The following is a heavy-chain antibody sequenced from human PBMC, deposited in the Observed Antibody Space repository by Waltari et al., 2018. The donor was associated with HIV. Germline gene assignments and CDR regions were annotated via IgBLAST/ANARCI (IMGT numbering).Heavy chain of an antibody. Sequence: EVQLVESGGGLVKHGGSLRLSGAAPGFTFGGYCMNWVRQAPGKGLEWVSYISSGSNFMYYVDSVKGRFTISRDNAKNSLYLQMNSLRAEDTALYYCARSLAVAGTRGFGMDVWGQGTTVTVSS. J-gene: IGHJ6*02. V-gene: IGHV3-21*01. CDR3: ARSLAVAGTRGFGMDV. CDR1: GFTFGGYC. CDR2: ISSGSNFM. D-gene: IGHD6-19*01.